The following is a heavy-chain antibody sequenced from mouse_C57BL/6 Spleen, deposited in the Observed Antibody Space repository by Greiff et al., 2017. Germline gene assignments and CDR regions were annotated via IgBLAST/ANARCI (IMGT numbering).Heavy chain of an antibody. CDR1: GFTFSDYG. J-gene: IGHJ4*01. V-gene: IGHV5-17*01. CDR3: ARSAQATGGDY. Sequence: EVQGVESGGGLVKPGGSLKLSCAASGFTFSDYGMHWVRQAPEKGLEWVAYISSGSSTIYYADTVKGRFTISRDNAKNTLFQQMTSLRSEDTAMYYCARSAQATGGDYWGQGTSVTVSS. CDR2: ISSGSSTI. D-gene: IGHD3-2*02.